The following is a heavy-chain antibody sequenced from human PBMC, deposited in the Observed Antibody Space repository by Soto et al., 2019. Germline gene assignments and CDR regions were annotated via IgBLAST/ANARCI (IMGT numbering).Heavy chain of an antibody. V-gene: IGHV4-59*01. Sequence: SETLSLTCTVSGGSISSYYWSWIRQPPGKGLEWIGYIYYSGSTNYNPSLKSRVTISVDTSKNQFSLKLSSVTAADTAVYYCARGQYDILTGYYSKGLFLYFDYWGQGTLVTVSS. D-gene: IGHD3-9*01. CDR2: IYYSGST. J-gene: IGHJ4*02. CDR3: ARGQYDILTGYYSKGLFLYFDY. CDR1: GGSISSYY.